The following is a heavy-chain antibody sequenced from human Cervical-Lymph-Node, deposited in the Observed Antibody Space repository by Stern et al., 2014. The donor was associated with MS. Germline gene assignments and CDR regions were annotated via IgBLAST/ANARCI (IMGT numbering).Heavy chain of an antibody. CDR2: IKSKTDGGAT. V-gene: IGHV3-15*01. CDR1: EFTFNNAW. D-gene: IGHD1-26*01. CDR3: STDSGTFYRGR. J-gene: IGHJ4*02. Sequence: EVQLVESGGGLVKPGGSLRLSCAASEFTFNNAWMNWVRQAPGKGLEWVGRIKSKTDGGATDYAAPVRGRFTISRDDSRNMLFLQMNSLKTDDTAVYYCSTDSGTFYRGRWGQGTRVTVSS.